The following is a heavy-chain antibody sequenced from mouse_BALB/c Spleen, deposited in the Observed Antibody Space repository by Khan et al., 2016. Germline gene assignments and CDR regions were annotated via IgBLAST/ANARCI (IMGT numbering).Heavy chain of an antibody. V-gene: IGHV14-3*02. Sequence: VRLQQSGAELVKPGASVKLSCTASGFNIKDTYMHWVKQRPEQGLEWIGRIDPANGNIKYDPKFQGKATITADTSSNTAYLQLSSLTSEDTAVYYGTRGSYGNYVAYWGQGTLVTVSA. D-gene: IGHD2-1*01. J-gene: IGHJ3*01. CDR1: GFNIKDTY. CDR2: IDPANGNI. CDR3: TRGSYGNYVAY.